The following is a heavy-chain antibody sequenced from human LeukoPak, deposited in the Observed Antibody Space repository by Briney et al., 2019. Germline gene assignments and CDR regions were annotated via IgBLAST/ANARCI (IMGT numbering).Heavy chain of an antibody. V-gene: IGHV3-21*01. Sequence: GGSLRLSCAASGFIFSRYNMNWVRQAPGKGLEWVSSISSSSDYIYYADSVKGRFTISRDNAKNSLHLQMNSLRAEDTAVYYCARGFGYGEYISAYWGQGTLVSVSS. J-gene: IGHJ4*02. CDR2: ISSSSDYI. D-gene: IGHD4-17*01. CDR1: GFIFSRYN. CDR3: ARGFGYGEYISAY.